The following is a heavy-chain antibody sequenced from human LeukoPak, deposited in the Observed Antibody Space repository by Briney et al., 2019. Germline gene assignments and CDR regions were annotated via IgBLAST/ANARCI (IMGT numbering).Heavy chain of an antibody. CDR2: IYYSGST. D-gene: IGHD1-1*01. Sequence: SETLSLTCTVSGGSISSSSYYWGWIRQPPGKGLEWIGYIYYSGSTNYNPSLKSRVTISVDTSKNLFSLKLSSVTAADTAVYYCARGVNWNDGAFDIWGQGTMVTVSS. V-gene: IGHV4-61*05. J-gene: IGHJ3*02. CDR3: ARGVNWNDGAFDI. CDR1: GGSISSSSYY.